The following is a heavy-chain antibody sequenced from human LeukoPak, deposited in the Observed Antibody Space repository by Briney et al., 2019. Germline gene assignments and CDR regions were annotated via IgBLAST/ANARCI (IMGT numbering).Heavy chain of an antibody. D-gene: IGHD6-19*01. CDR3: ARPLDAVAGTSSDY. J-gene: IGHJ4*02. CDR2: IYPGDSDT. CDR1: GYSFTNYW. V-gene: IGHV5-51*03. Sequence: PGESLKISCKGSGYSFTNYWIGWVRQMPGKGLEWMGVIYPGDSDTRYSPSFQGQVTISFDKSISPAYLHWSSLKASDTAMYYCARPLDAVAGTSSDYWGQGTLLTVSS.